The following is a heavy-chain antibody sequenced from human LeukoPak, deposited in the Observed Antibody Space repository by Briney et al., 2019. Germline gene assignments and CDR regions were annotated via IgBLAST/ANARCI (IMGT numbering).Heavy chain of an antibody. D-gene: IGHD2-21*01. CDR2: IYYSGST. J-gene: IGHJ4*02. V-gene: IGHV4-59*01. CDR1: GGSISTYY. CDR3: ARSDNVFDY. Sequence: SETLSLTCAVSGGSISTYYWSWVRQPPGKGLEWIGDIYYSGSTNYNPSLTSRVTISVDTSKNQISLKLSSVTAADTAVYYCARSDNVFDYWGQGTLVTVSS.